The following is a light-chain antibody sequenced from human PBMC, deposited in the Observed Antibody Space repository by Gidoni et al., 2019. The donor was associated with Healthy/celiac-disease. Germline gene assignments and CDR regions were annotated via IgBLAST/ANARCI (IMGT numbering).Light chain of an antibody. V-gene: IGKV4-1*01. CDR1: QSVLYSSNNENY. J-gene: IGKJ1*01. CDR3: QQYYDTPRT. CDR2: WAS. Sequence: DIVMTQSPDSLAVSLGERATINCKSSQSVLYSSNNENYLAWYQQKPGQPPKLLIYWASTRESGVPGRFSCSGSGTDFTLTISSLQAEDVAVYYFQQYYDTPRTFGQGTKVEIK.